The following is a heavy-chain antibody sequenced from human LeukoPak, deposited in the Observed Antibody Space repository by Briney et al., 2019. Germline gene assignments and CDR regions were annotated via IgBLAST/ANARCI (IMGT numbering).Heavy chain of an antibody. Sequence: PGGPLRLSCAASGFTFSIHRMLWLPQAPGKGLEGVAVISYDGSNKYYADSVKGRFTISRDNSKNTLYLQMNSLRAEDTAVYYCAKDGGIVGATTGFDYWGQGTLVTVSS. CDR2: ISYDGSNK. V-gene: IGHV3-30*18. J-gene: IGHJ4*02. D-gene: IGHD1-26*01. CDR1: GFTFSIHR. CDR3: AKDGGIVGATTGFDY.